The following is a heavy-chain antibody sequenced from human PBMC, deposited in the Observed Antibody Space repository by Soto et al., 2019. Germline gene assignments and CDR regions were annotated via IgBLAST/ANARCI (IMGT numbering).Heavy chain of an antibody. CDR2: ISDSSDSM. V-gene: IGHV3-48*01. CDR3: ARYTLADTTGYSFDS. D-gene: IGHD3-9*01. Sequence: GSLRLSCAASGFTFSKYSMNWVRQAPGKGLEWVSYISDSSDSMYYADSVKGRFTISRDNAKNSLYLQMNSLRAEDTAVYYCARYTLADTTGYSFDSWGQGTLVTVSS. CDR1: GFTFSKYS. J-gene: IGHJ4*02.